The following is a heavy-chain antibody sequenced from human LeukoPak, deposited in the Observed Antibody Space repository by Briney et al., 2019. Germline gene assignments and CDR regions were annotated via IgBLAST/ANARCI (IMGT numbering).Heavy chain of an antibody. CDR2: IWYDGSTK. D-gene: IGHD5-24*01. CDR1: GFTFSSYG. CDR3: AKSIRYNKYSFDY. Sequence: AGGSLRLSCAASGFTFSSYGMYWVRQAPGKGLEWVAVIWYDGSTKYYADSVKGRFTIYRDNSKNTVFLQMNSLRAEDTAVYYCAKSIRYNKYSFDYWGQGTLVTVSS. V-gene: IGHV3-33*06. J-gene: IGHJ4*02.